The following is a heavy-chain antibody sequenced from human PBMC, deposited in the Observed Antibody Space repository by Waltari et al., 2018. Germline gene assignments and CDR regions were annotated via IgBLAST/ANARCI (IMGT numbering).Heavy chain of an antibody. CDR1: GYTLTELS. D-gene: IGHD3-3*01. Sequence: QVQLVQSGAEVKKPGASVKVSCKVSGYTLTELSMHWVRQAPGKGLEWMGGFDPEDGETIYAQKFQGRVTMTEDTSTDTAYMELSSLRSEDTAVYYCATPPTYDFWSGLRQYYFDYWGQGTLVTVSS. CDR2: FDPEDGET. V-gene: IGHV1-24*01. J-gene: IGHJ4*02. CDR3: ATPPTYDFWSGLRQYYFDY.